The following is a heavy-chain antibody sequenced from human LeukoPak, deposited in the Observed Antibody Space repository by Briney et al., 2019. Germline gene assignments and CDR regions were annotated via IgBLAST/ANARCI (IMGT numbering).Heavy chain of an antibody. CDR3: ASQYYYGSGSFFMAFDI. V-gene: IGHV5-51*01. J-gene: IGHJ3*02. CDR1: GYSFTSYW. D-gene: IGHD3-10*01. Sequence: GESLKISCKGSGYSFTSYWIGWVRQMPGKGLEWMGIIYPGDSDTRYSPSFQGQVTISADKSISTAYLQWSSLKASDTAMYYRASQYYYGSGSFFMAFDIWGQGTMVTVSS. CDR2: IYPGDSDT.